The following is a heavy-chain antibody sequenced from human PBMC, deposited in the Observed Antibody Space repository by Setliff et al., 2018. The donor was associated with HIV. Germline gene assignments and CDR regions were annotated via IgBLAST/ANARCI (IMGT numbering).Heavy chain of an antibody. CDR2: IVVGSGNT. J-gene: IGHJ6*03. CDR1: GFTFNTSA. CDR3: AARPGVDSSGYYDYYYMDV. Sequence: SVKVSCKAPGFTFNTSAIQWVRQARGRRLEWIGWIVVGSGNTNYAQRFQERVTITRDMSSSTSYMELTNLRSEDTAVYYCAARPGVDSSGYYDYYYMDVWGKGTTVTVSS. D-gene: IGHD3-22*01. V-gene: IGHV1-58*02.